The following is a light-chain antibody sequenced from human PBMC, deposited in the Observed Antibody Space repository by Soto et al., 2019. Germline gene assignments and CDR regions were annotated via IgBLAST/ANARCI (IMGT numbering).Light chain of an antibody. CDR3: HSYDSSRSGSV. V-gene: IGLV1-47*01. J-gene: IGLJ1*01. Sequence: QSALAQPPSASGTPGQRVTMSCSGKNSNVGIGYVYWYQQLPGSAPKLLIYKTNQRPSGVPDRFSGSKSGTSASLAITGLQAEDDADYYCHSYDSSRSGSVFGTGNKVTVL. CDR2: KTN. CDR1: NSNVGIGY.